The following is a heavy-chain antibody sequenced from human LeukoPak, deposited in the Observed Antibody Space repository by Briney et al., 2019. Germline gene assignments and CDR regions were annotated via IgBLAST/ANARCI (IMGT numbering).Heavy chain of an antibody. J-gene: IGHJ4*02. D-gene: IGHD6-19*01. V-gene: IGHV3-30-3*01. Sequence: GGSLRLSWAASGFTFSSYAMHWVRKAPGKGLEWVAVISYDGSNKYYADSVKGRFTISRDNSKNTLYLQMNSLRAEDTAVYYCARVFSSSGAMGTDYWGQGTLVTVSS. CDR2: ISYDGSNK. CDR1: GFTFSSYA. CDR3: ARVFSSSGAMGTDY.